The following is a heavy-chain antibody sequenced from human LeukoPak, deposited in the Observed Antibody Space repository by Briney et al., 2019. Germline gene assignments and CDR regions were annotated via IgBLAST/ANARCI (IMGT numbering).Heavy chain of an antibody. V-gene: IGHV1-58*02. D-gene: IGHD3-10*01. CDR1: GFTFTSSA. CDR3: AGESFSRRAGITMVRGVITY. Sequence: GASVKVSCKASGFTFTSSAMQWVRQARGQRLEWIGWIVVGSGNTNYAQKFQGRVTIITDESTSTAYMELITLRSGDTAVYYCAGESFSRRAGITMVRGVITYWGQGTLVTVSS. J-gene: IGHJ4*02. CDR2: IVVGSGNT.